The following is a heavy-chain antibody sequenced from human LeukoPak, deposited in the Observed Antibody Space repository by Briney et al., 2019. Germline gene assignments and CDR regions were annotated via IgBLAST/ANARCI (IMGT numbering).Heavy chain of an antibody. CDR3: ARGGSLGNYFDY. CDR1: GGTFSSYA. Sequence: ASVTVSCKASGGTFSSYAIGWVRHAPAQGREWMGRIIPIFGIANYAQKFQGRVTITADKSTSTAYMELSSLRSEDTAVYYCARGGSLGNYFDYWGQGTLVTVSS. V-gene: IGHV1-69*04. D-gene: IGHD1-26*01. CDR2: IIPIFGIA. J-gene: IGHJ4*02.